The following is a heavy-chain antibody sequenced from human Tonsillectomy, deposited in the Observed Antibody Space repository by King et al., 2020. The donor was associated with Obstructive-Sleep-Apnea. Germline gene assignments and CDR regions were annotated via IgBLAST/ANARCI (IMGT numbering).Heavy chain of an antibody. CDR1: GFTFSSYA. V-gene: IGHV3-23*04. Sequence: VQLVESGGGLVQPGGSLRLSCAASGFTFSSYAMSWVRQAPGKGLEWVSAISGSGGTTYYADSVKGRFTISRDNSKNTLYLQMNSLRAEDTAVYYCANHQGVTLRYCSSTSCYAPDNYFDYWGQGTLVTVSS. J-gene: IGHJ4*02. CDR3: ANHQGVTLRYCSSTSCYAPDNYFDY. CDR2: ISGSGGTT. D-gene: IGHD2-2*01.